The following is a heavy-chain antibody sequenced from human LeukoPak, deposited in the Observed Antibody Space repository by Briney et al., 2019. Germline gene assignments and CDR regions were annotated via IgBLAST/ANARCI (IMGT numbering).Heavy chain of an antibody. Sequence: PSETLSVTCAVYGGSFSGYYWSWIRQPPGKGLEWIGEINHSGSTNYNPSLKSRVTISVDTSKNQFSLKLSSVTAADTAVYYCARDTSMVRGVIIKPPGGMDVWGKGTTVTVSS. CDR3: ARDTSMVRGVIIKPPGGMDV. D-gene: IGHD3-10*01. V-gene: IGHV4-34*01. CDR2: INHSGST. J-gene: IGHJ6*04. CDR1: GGSFSGYY.